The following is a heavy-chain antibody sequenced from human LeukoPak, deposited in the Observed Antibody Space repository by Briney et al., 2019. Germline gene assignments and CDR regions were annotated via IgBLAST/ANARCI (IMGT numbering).Heavy chain of an antibody. CDR1: GFTFSSYS. CDR3: AREPSSGWYSGAFDI. J-gene: IGHJ3*02. CDR2: ISSSSSTI. Sequence: AGGSLRLSCAASGFTFSSYSMNWVRQAPGKGLEWVSYISSSSSTIYYADSVKGRFTISRDNAKNSLYLQMNSLRAEDTAVYYCAREPSSGWYSGAFDIWGQGTMVTVSS. V-gene: IGHV3-48*04. D-gene: IGHD6-19*01.